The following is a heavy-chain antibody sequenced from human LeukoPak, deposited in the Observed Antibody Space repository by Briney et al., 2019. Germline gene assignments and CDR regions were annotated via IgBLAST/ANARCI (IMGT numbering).Heavy chain of an antibody. J-gene: IGHJ4*02. CDR2: INPNSGGT. CDR3: AAFCSGGSCYFDY. CDR1: GYTFTGYY. Sequence: APVKVSCKASGYTFTGYYMHWVRQAPGQGLEWMGWINPNSGGTNYAQKFQGRVTMTRDTSISTAYMELSRLRSDDTAVYYCAAFCSGGSCYFDYWGQGTLVTVSS. D-gene: IGHD2-15*01. V-gene: IGHV1-2*02.